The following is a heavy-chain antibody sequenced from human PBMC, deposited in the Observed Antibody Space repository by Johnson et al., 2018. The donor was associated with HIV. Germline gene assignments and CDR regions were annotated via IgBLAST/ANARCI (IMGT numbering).Heavy chain of an antibody. J-gene: IGHJ3*02. Sequence: QVQLVESGGGVVQPGGSLRLSCAASGLTFSSYGMHWVRQAPGKGLEWVAFIRYDGSNKNYADSVKGRFTISRDNSKNTLYLQMNSLRAEDTAVYYCAKGRGSPPGAFDIWGQGTMVTVSS. CDR3: AKGRGSPPGAFDI. CDR1: GLTFSSYG. D-gene: IGHD1-26*01. CDR2: IRYDGSNK. V-gene: IGHV3-30*02.